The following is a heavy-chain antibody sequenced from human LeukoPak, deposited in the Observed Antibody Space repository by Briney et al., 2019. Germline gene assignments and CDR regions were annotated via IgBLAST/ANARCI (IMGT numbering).Heavy chain of an antibody. CDR1: GFTFSSSA. V-gene: IGHV3-23*01. D-gene: IGHD1-26*01. CDR3: ARDSGSYSVYYYMDV. CDR2: ISGGGGST. J-gene: IGHJ6*03. Sequence: GGSLRLSCAASGFTFSSSAMSWVRQAPGKGLEWLSTISGGGGSTYYADSVKGRFTISRDNSKNTLYLQMNSLRAEDTAVYYCARDSGSYSVYYYMDVWGKGTTVTISS.